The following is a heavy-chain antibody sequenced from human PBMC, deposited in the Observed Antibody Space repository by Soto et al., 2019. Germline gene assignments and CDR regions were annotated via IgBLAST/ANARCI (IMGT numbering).Heavy chain of an antibody. CDR2: NYYSGST. CDR3: TRVGGLGATTMDY. CDR1: GGSISSGDYY. Sequence: QVQLQESGPGLVKPSQTLSLTCTVSGGSISSGDYYWSWIRQPPGKGLEWIGYNYYSGSTYYTPSLKSRVAVSGDPATTQCSLALSPVTAADSAVYDCTRVGGLGATTMDYWGQGTLVSVSS. V-gene: IGHV4-30-4*01. D-gene: IGHD3-16*01. J-gene: IGHJ4*02.